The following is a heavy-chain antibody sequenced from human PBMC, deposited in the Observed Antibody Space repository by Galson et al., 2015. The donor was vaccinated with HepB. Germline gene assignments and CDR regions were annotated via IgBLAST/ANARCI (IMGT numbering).Heavy chain of an antibody. CDR1: GFRFSGRS. D-gene: IGHD3-10*01. CDR2: ISYHGKYK. Sequence: SLRLSCAASGFRFSGRSMHWVRQAPGKGPEWIGVISYHGKYKYYSDSTTGRFIISRDNSGNTLFLQIDSLRPDDTAFYYCARDKKDTWFGNYDFLGMDVWGQGATVIVSS. J-gene: IGHJ6*02. CDR3: ARDKKDTWFGNYDFLGMDV. V-gene: IGHV3-30*03.